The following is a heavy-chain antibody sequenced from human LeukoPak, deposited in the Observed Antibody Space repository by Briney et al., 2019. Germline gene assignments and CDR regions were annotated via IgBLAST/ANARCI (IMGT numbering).Heavy chain of an antibody. CDR3: ARLYSSGWYVDY. V-gene: IGHV3-33*01. Sequence: PGRSLRLSCAASGITLSRYGMHWVRQAPGKGLEWVAVISNDGSNTYYADSVKGRFTISRDNSKNTLFLQLNSLRDEDTAVYYCARLYSSGWYVDYWGQGTPVTVSS. CDR1: GITLSRYG. J-gene: IGHJ4*02. D-gene: IGHD6-19*01. CDR2: ISNDGSNT.